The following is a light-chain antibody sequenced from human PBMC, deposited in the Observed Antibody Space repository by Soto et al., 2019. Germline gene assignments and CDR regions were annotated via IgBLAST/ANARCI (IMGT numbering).Light chain of an antibody. V-gene: IGLV1-47*01. CDR2: RNN. J-gene: IGLJ2*01. CDR1: SSNIGSNY. Sequence: QLVLTQPPSASGTPGQRVTISCSGSSSNIGSNYVYWYQQLPGTAPKLLIYRNNQRPSGVPDRFSDSKSGTSASLAISGLRSEEEADYYCAAWDDSLSVVFGGGTKLTVL. CDR3: AAWDDSLSVV.